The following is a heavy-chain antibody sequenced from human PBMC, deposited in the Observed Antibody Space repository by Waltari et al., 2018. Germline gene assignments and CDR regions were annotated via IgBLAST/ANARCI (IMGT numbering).Heavy chain of an antibody. CDR3: ARDGGTFYYYYYYMDV. Sequence: QVQLVESGGGVVQPGRSLRLSCAASGFTFSSYAMHWVHQAPGKGLEWVAVISYDGSNKYYADSVKGRFTISRDNSKNTLYLQMNSLRAEDTAVYYCARDGGTFYYYYYYMDVWGKGTTVTISS. J-gene: IGHJ6*03. D-gene: IGHD3-16*01. CDR2: ISYDGSNK. V-gene: IGHV3-30-3*01. CDR1: GFTFSSYA.